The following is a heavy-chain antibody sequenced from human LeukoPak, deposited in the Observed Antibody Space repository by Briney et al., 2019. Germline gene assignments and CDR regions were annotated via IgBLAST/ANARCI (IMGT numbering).Heavy chain of an antibody. V-gene: IGHV4-59*12. D-gene: IGHD6-13*01. CDR3: ARGNSSSGRLYYFDS. CDR2: IYYSGST. J-gene: IGHJ4*02. Sequence: SETLSLTCTVSGGSISSYYWSWIRQPPGKGLEWIGYIYYSGSTNYNPSLKSRVTMSVDTSKNQFSLKLSSVTAADTAVYYCARGNSSSGRLYYFDSGGQETLVPVPS. CDR1: GGSISSYY.